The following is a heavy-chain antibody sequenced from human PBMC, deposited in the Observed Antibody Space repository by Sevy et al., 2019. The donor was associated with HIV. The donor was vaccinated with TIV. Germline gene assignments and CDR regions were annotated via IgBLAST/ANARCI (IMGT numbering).Heavy chain of an antibody. CDR1: GFTFSKYS. CDR2: LAVAGGRI. Sequence: GGSLRLSCVASGFTFSKYSMSWVRQTPGKGLEWVSTLAVAGGRINYADSVKGRFTMSRDDSRNTFYLQMDSLRADDTAIYYCAREGCSKPHDYWGQGTLVTVSS. CDR3: AREGCSKPHDY. V-gene: IGHV3-23*01. D-gene: IGHD2-2*01. J-gene: IGHJ4*02.